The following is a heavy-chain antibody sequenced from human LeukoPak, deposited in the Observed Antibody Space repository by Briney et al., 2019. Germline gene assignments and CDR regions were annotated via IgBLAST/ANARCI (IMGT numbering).Heavy chain of an antibody. CDR2: ISGSGDTI. CDR1: GFTFSAYE. J-gene: IGHJ2*01. Sequence: GGSLRLSCAASGFTFSAYEMNWVRQAPGKGLEWLSYISGSGDTIYYADSVKGRFTISRDSSKNILSLQMNNLRAEDTAVYYCARVGDHFHWYLDLWGRGTLVTVSS. CDR3: ARVGDHFHWYLDL. V-gene: IGHV3-48*03. D-gene: IGHD3-10*01.